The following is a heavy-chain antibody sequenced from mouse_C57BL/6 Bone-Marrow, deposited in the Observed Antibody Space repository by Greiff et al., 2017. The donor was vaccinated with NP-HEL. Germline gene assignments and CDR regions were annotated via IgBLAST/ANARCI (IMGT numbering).Heavy chain of an antibody. CDR3: ASHLYYGNYFDY. Sequence: QVQLKESGAELVRPGTSVKVSCKASGYAFTNYLIEWVKQRPGQGLEWIGVINPGSGGTNYNEKFKGKATLTADKSSSTAYMQLSSLTSEDSAVYFCASHLYYGNYFDYWGQGTTLTVSS. D-gene: IGHD2-1*01. CDR2: INPGSGGT. V-gene: IGHV1-54*01. CDR1: GYAFTNYL. J-gene: IGHJ2*01.